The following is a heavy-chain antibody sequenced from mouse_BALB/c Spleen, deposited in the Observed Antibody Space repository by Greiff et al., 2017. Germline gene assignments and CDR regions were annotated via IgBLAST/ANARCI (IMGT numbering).Heavy chain of an antibody. CDR3: ARHDAGAMDY. D-gene: IGHD2-3*01. CDR1: GFTFSSFG. J-gene: IGHJ4*01. V-gene: IGHV5-17*02. CDR2: ISSGSSTI. Sequence: EVKLQESGGGLVQPGGSRKLSCAASGFTFSSFGMHWVRQAPEKGLEWVAYISSGSSTIYYADTVKGRFTISRDNPKNTLFLQMTSLRSEDTAMYYCARHDAGAMDYWGQGTSVTVSS.